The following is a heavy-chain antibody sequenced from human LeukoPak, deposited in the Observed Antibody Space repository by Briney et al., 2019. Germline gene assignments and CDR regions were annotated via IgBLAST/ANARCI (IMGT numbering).Heavy chain of an antibody. V-gene: IGHV4-30-2*01. J-gene: IGHJ4*02. D-gene: IGHD2-15*01. CDR3: ARARGGYFDY. CDR2: IYHSGST. CDR1: GGSISSGGYY. Sequence: SETLSLTCTVSGGSISSGGYYWSWIRQHPGKGLEWIGYIYHSGSTYYNPSLKSRVTISVDRSKNQFSLKLSSVTAADTAVYYCARARGGYFDYWGQGTLVTVSS.